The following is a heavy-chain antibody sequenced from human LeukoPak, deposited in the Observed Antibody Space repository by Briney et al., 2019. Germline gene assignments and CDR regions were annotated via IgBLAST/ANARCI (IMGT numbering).Heavy chain of an antibody. Sequence: SVKVSCKASGGTFSSYAISWVRQAPGQGLEWMGGIIPIFGTANYAQKFQGRVTITADESASTAYMELSSLRSEDTAVYYCARGTLDYGDYSPYYYYMDAWGKGTTVTVSS. D-gene: IGHD4-17*01. CDR3: ARGTLDYGDYSPYYYYMDA. J-gene: IGHJ6*03. CDR1: GGTFSSYA. CDR2: IIPIFGTA. V-gene: IGHV1-69*13.